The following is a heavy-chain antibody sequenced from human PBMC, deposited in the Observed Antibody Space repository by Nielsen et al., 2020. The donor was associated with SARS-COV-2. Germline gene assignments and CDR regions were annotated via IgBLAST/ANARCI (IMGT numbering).Heavy chain of an antibody. Sequence: ASVKVSCKASGGTFSSYAISWVRQAPGQGLEWMGWMNPNSGNTGYAQKFQGRVTMTRNTSISTAYMELSSLRSEDTAVYYCAKEQITIPFLGVGYYYYGMDVWGQGTTVTVSS. CDR1: GGTFSSYA. CDR2: MNPNSGNT. D-gene: IGHD3-3*01. CDR3: AKEQITIPFLGVGYYYYGMDV. V-gene: IGHV1-8*02. J-gene: IGHJ6*02.